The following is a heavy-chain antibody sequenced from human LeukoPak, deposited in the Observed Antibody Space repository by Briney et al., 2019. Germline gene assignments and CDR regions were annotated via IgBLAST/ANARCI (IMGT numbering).Heavy chain of an antibody. Sequence: ASVKVSCKASGYTLTSYALSWVRQAPGQGLEWMGWISAYNAKTNYAQNLQGRVTMTTDTSTSTAYMELRSLKSDDTAVYYCARGATATTWYYYGMDVWGQGTTVIVSS. CDR3: ARGATATTWYYYGMDV. J-gene: IGHJ6*02. V-gene: IGHV1-18*01. CDR1: GYTLTSYA. CDR2: ISAYNAKT. D-gene: IGHD1-1*01.